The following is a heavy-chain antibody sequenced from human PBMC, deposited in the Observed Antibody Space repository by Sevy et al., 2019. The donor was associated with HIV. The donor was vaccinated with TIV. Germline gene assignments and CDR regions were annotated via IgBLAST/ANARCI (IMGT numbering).Heavy chain of an antibody. CDR2: IHGGDDTT. J-gene: IGHJ4*01. V-gene: IGHV3-23*01. CDR3: AKDILGGAFDY. CDR1: GFGLNGNA. Sequence: GGSLRLSCAASGFGLNGNAMSWVRQAPGKGLEWVAAIHGGDDTTHYGDSVKGRFTISRDSFKNILYLQMDSLRVEDTAVYYCAKDILGGAFDYWGHGTLVTVSS. D-gene: IGHD2-21*01.